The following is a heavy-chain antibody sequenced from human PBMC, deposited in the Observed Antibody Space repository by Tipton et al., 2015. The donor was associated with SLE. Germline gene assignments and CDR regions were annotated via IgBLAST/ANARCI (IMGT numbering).Heavy chain of an antibody. J-gene: IGHJ4*02. D-gene: IGHD4-11*01. V-gene: IGHV4-59*12. CDR2: ISYGGGT. CDR1: AGSISKNY. Sequence: LRLSCSVSAGSISKNYWIWIRQPPGKGLEWIGYISYGGGTNYNPSLKSRVTISIDTSKNQFSLRLTSVTAADTAVYYCARGDGTTDYWGQGTLVTVSS. CDR3: ARGDGTTDY.